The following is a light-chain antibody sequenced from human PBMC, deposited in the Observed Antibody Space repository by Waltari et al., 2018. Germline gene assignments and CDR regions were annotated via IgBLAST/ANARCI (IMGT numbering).Light chain of an antibody. CDR3: QQYYTFPYT. V-gene: IGKV1D-8*01. Sequence: VISMTQSPSFLSASTGDRVTISCRVSHGISDHLAWYQQKPGKAPDLLIFGAYTLQSGVPPRFSGGGSGTDFTLTISDLQSEDFATYYCQQYYTFPYTFGQGTKLEIE. CDR1: HGISDH. CDR2: GAY. J-gene: IGKJ2*01.